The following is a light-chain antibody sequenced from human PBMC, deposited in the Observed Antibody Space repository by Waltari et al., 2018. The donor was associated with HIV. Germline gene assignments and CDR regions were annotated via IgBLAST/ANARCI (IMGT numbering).Light chain of an antibody. CDR3: AAWDDILSGLV. Sequence: QSVLTQPPSASGTPGQRVTISCSGRNSNIGTNSVYWYQQLPGTTPKLLIYRNGQRPSGVPDRFSGSKSGTSASLAISGLRSEDEAAYYCAAWDDILSGLVFGGGTKLTVL. CDR2: RNG. V-gene: IGLV1-47*01. J-gene: IGLJ3*02. CDR1: NSNIGTNS.